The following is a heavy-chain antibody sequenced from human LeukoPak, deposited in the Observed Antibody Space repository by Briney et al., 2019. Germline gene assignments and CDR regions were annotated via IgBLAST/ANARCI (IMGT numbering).Heavy chain of an antibody. CDR3: ARGERVSLGNDAFDI. V-gene: IGHV3-21*01. CDR2: ISSSSSYI. CDR1: GFTFSSYT. D-gene: IGHD1-26*01. J-gene: IGHJ3*02. Sequence: GGSLRLSCAASGFTFSSYTMNWVRQAPGKGLEWVSSISSSSSYIYYADSVKGRFTISRDNAKNSLYLQMNSLRAEDTAVYYCARGERVSLGNDAFDIWGQGTMVTVSS.